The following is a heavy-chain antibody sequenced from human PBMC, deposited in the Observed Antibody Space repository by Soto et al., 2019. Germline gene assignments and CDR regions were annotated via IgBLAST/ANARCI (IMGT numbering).Heavy chain of an antibody. V-gene: IGHV3-23*01. CDR2: ISGSGGST. D-gene: IGHD2-2*02. J-gene: IGHJ6*03. CDR1: GFTFSSYA. CDR3: AKDKSLSHCSSTSCYTTAFISYYYMDV. Sequence: GGSLRLSCAASGFTFSSYAMSWVRQAPGKGLEWVSAISGSGGSTYYADSVKGRFTISRDNSKNTLYLQMNSLRAEDTAVYYFAKDKSLSHCSSTSCYTTAFISYYYMDVWGKGTTVTVSS.